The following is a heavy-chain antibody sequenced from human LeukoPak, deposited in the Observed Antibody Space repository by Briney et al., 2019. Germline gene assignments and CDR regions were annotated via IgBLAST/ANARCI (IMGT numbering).Heavy chain of an antibody. CDR2: ISGSGGST. J-gene: IGHJ4*02. CDR1: GFTLSSYW. CDR3: AKSVYYYGSGSPFDY. V-gene: IGHV3-23*01. D-gene: IGHD3-10*01. Sequence: GGSLRLSCAASGFTLSSYWMSWVRQAPGKGLEWVSAISGSGGSTYYADSVKGRFTISRDNSKNTLYLQMNSLRAEDTAVYYCAKSVYYYGSGSPFDYWGQGTLVTVSS.